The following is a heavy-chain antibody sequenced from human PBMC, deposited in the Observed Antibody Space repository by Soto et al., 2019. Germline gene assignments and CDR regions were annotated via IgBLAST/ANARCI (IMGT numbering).Heavy chain of an antibody. V-gene: IGHV5-10-1*01. CDR3: VRHAYYDSGTSQRSS. CDR1: GYSFTNYW. D-gene: IGHD3-10*01. CDR2: IDPSDSYT. J-gene: IGHJ5*02. Sequence: GESLKISCKGSGYSFTNYWISWVRQMPGKGLEWMGKIDPSDSYTNYSPSFQGHVTISADKYMNTAHLQWSGLKASDTAMHFCVRHAYYDSGTSQRSSWGQGTPVTVSS.